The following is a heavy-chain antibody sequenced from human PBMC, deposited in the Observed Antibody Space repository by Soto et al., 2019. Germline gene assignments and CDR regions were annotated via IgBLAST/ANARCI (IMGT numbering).Heavy chain of an antibody. CDR1: GFAFSTYG. J-gene: IGHJ4*02. CDR3: VGGTGYWGRSDY. Sequence: QVQLVESGGGVIQPGTSLRLSCSASGFAFSTYGMHWVRQAPGKGLEWVAVIWADGSRQFYGDSVKGRFTISRDNSKNTLDLQMNSLRVDDTAGYFCVGGTGYWGRSDYWGQGTLVTVSS. V-gene: IGHV3-33*08. D-gene: IGHD3-9*01. CDR2: IWADGSRQ.